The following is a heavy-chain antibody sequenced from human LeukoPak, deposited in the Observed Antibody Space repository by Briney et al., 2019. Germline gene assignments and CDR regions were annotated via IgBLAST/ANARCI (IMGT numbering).Heavy chain of an antibody. J-gene: IGHJ4*02. V-gene: IGHV4-39*07. CDR3: ARDKYNSNYPRFDY. CDR1: GGSISSGSYY. Sequence: SETLSLTCTVSGGSISSGSYYWGWIRQPPGKGLEWIGSIYYSGSTYYNPSLKSRVTISVDTSKNQFSLKLSSVTAADTAVYYCARDKYNSNYPRFDYWGQGTLVTVSS. CDR2: IYYSGST. D-gene: IGHD4-11*01.